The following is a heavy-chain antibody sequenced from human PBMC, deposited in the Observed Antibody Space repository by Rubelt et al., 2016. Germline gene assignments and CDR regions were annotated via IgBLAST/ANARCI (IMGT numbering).Heavy chain of an antibody. CDR3: AGDPTPLAPFSGCFDL. CDR1: GYSISNGYY. J-gene: IGHJ2*01. Sequence: QVQLQQWGAGLLKPSETLSLTCSVSGYSISNGYYWGWIRQPPGKELEWIGSIHHSGSAHYNPSLKSRVTISVDTSKNQFSLKLGSVTAADTAVYHCAGDPTPLAPFSGCFDLWGRGPRVTVSS. V-gene: IGHV4-38-2*02. D-gene: IGHD3-16*01. CDR2: IHHSGSA.